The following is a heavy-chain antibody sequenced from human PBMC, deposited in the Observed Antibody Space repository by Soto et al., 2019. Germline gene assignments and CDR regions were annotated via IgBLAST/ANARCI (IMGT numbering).Heavy chain of an antibody. J-gene: IGHJ2*01. CDR3: ARALVGASYCYFDL. V-gene: IGHV1-69*02. D-gene: IGHD1-26*01. Sequence: QVQLVQSGAEVKKPGSSVKVSCKASGGTFSSYTISWVRQAPGQGLEWMGRIIPILGIANYAQKFQGRVTITADKSESTADREPGSLSAEDTAVYYCARALVGASYCYFDLWGRGTLVTVCS. CDR2: IIPILGIA. CDR1: GGTFSSYT.